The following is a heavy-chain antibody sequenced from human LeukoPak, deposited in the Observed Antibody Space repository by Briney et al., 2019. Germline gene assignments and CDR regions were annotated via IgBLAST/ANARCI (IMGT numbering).Heavy chain of an antibody. Sequence: ASVKVSCKASGYTFTSYGISWVRQAPGQGLEWMGWISAYNGNTNYAQKLQGRVTMTTDTSTSTAYMELRSLRSDDTAVYYCARSTTGIAAAGTYPYYFDYWGQGTLVTVFS. CDR1: GYTFTSYG. D-gene: IGHD6-13*01. CDR2: ISAYNGNT. J-gene: IGHJ4*02. V-gene: IGHV1-18*04. CDR3: ARSTTGIAAAGTYPYYFDY.